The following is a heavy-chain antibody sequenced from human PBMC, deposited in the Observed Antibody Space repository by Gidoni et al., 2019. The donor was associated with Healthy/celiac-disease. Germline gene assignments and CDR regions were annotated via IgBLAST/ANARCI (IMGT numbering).Heavy chain of an antibody. CDR3: AKNPYYDILTGYDNWFDP. Sequence: QVQLVESGGGVVQPGRSLRLSCAASGFPFSSYGMHWVRQAPGQGLEWVAVISYDGSNKYYADSVKGRFTISRDNSKNTLYLQMNSLRAEDTAVYYCAKNPYYDILTGYDNWFDPWGQGTLVTVSS. D-gene: IGHD3-9*01. CDR1: GFPFSSYG. CDR2: ISYDGSNK. V-gene: IGHV3-30*18. J-gene: IGHJ5*02.